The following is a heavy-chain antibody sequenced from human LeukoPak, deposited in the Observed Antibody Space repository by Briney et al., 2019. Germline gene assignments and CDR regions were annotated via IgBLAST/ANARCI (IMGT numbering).Heavy chain of an antibody. CDR3: ARDNYYDSSGYYGEHYYYGMDV. J-gene: IGHJ6*02. D-gene: IGHD3-22*01. CDR1: GYTFTGYY. CDR2: INPNSGGT. V-gene: IGHV1-2*04. Sequence: ASVKVXXXASGYTFTGYYMHWVRQAPGQGLEWRGWINPNSGGTNYAQKFQGWVTMTRDTSISTAYMELSRLRSDDTAVYYCARDNYYDSSGYYGEHYYYGMDVWGQGTTVTVSS.